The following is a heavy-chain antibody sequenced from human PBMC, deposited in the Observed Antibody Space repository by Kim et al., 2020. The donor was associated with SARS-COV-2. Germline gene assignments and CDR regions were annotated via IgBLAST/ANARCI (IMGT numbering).Heavy chain of an antibody. D-gene: IGHD5-12*01. CDR2: INHSGST. CDR1: GGSFSGYY. J-gene: IGHJ4*02. CDR3: ARSLSRDGYNSLDY. V-gene: IGHV4-34*01. Sequence: SETLSLTCAVYGGSFSGYYWSWIRQPPGKGLEWIGEINHSGSTNYNPSLKSRVTISVDTSKNQFSLKLSSVTAADTAVYYCARSLSRDGYNSLDYWGQGT.